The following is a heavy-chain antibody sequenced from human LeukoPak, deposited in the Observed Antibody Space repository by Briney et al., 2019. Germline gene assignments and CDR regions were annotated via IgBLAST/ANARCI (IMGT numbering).Heavy chain of an antibody. J-gene: IGHJ4*02. CDR2: IYAGNFDT. CDR1: GYTFTTSW. D-gene: IGHD5-24*01. Sequence: GESLKISCKGSGYTFTTSWIGWVRQLPGKGLEWMAIIYAGNFDTKYSPSFQGQVSISTDRSIGTAYLQWSSLQASDTAIYFCAILNHPDGRVYWGQGTLVTVSS. V-gene: IGHV5-51*01. CDR3: AILNHPDGRVY.